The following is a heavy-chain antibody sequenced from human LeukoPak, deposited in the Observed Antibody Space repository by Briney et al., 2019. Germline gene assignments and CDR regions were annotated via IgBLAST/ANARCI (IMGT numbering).Heavy chain of an antibody. CDR3: TRDRYNYGYSANYYYYYGMDV. CDR1: GGSISSYY. D-gene: IGHD5-18*01. V-gene: IGHV4-59*01. CDR2: IYYSGST. J-gene: IGHJ6*02. Sequence: PSETLSLTCTVSGGSISSYYWSWIRQPPGKGLEWIGYIYYSGSTNYNPSLKSRVTISVDTSKNQFSLKLSSVTAADTAVYYCTRDRYNYGYSANYYYYYGMDVWGQGTTVTVSS.